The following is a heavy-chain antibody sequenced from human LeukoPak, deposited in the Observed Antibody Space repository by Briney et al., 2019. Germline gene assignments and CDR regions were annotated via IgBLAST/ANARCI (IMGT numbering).Heavy chain of an antibody. Sequence: GGSLRLSCAASGFTFSSYGMHWVRQAPGKGLEWVAVISYDGSNKYYADSVKGRFTISRDNSKNTLYLQMDSLRAEDTAVYYCAKYVNGSTFSGLDVWGQGTTVTVSS. CDR1: GFTFSSYG. J-gene: IGHJ6*02. V-gene: IGHV3-30*18. CDR2: ISYDGSNK. CDR3: AKYVNGSTFSGLDV. D-gene: IGHD2/OR15-2a*01.